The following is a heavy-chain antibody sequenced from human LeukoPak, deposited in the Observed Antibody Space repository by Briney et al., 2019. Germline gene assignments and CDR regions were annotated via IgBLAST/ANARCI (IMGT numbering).Heavy chain of an antibody. CDR2: ITTYNGDT. Sequence: GASVKVSCKASGYTFTSYYMHWVRQAPGQGLEWMGWITTYNGDTNYAQNLQGRGTMTADTSTSTAYMELRSLRSDDTAVYYCALISYCTTVTCYYLDYWGQGTLVTVSS. CDR1: GYTFTSYY. CDR3: ALISYCTTVTCYYLDY. D-gene: IGHD2-8*01. V-gene: IGHV1-18*04. J-gene: IGHJ4*02.